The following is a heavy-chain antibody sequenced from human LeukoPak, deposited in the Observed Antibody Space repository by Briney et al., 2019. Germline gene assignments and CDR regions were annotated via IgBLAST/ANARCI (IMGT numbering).Heavy chain of an antibody. CDR2: ISTRSTYI. CDR3: ARAAVAGGAAVDY. D-gene: IGHD6-19*01. CDR1: GFTFSTYS. Sequence: GGSLRLSCAASGFTFSTYSMNWVRQAPGKGLEWVSSISTRSTYIYYADSVKGRFTISRDNAKNSLYLQMNSLRAEDTAVYYCARAAVAGGAAVDYWGQGTLVTASS. V-gene: IGHV3-21*01. J-gene: IGHJ4*02.